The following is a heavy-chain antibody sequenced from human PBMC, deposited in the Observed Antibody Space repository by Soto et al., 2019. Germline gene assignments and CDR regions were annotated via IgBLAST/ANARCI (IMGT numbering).Heavy chain of an antibody. CDR1: GFTFSSYA. V-gene: IGHV3-30-3*01. CDR3: ERDRNTMVRGVIIAPPDY. CDR2: ISYDGSNK. Sequence: QVQLVESGGGVVQPGRSLRLSCAASGFTFSSYAMHWVRQAPGKGLEWVAVISYDGSNKYYADSVKGRFTISRDNSKNTLYLQMNSLRAEDTAVYYCERDRNTMVRGVIIAPPDYWGQGTLATVSS. J-gene: IGHJ4*02. D-gene: IGHD3-10*01.